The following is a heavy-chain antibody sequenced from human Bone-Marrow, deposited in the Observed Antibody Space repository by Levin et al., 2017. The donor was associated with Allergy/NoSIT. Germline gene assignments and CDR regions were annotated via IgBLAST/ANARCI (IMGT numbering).Heavy chain of an antibody. V-gene: IGHV4-31*03. CDR1: GGSISSGGYY. J-gene: IGHJ4*02. Sequence: SETLSLTCTVSGGSISSGGYYWSWIRQHPGKGLEWIGYIYYSGSTYYNPSLKSRVTISVDTSKNQFSLKLSSVTAADTAVYYCASLGAAAVNYWGQGTLVTVSS. CDR3: ASLGAAAVNY. CDR2: IYYSGST. D-gene: IGHD6-13*01.